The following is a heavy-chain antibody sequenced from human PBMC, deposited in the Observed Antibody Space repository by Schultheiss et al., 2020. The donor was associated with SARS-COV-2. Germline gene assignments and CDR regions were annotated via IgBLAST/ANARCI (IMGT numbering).Heavy chain of an antibody. CDR2: ISAYNGNT. J-gene: IGHJ6*02. Sequence: ASVKVSCKASGYTFTSYGISWVRQAPGQGLEWMGWISAYNGNTNYAQKLQGRVTMTTDTSTSTAYMELRSLRSDDTAVYYCARYAPKLRFLATYYYYGMDVWGQGTTVTVSS. CDR1: GYTFTSYG. V-gene: IGHV1-18*01. CDR3: ARYAPKLRFLATYYYYGMDV. D-gene: IGHD3-3*01.